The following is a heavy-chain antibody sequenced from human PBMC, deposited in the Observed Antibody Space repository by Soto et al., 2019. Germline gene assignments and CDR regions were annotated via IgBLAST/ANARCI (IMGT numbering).Heavy chain of an antibody. D-gene: IGHD3-16*02. V-gene: IGHV4-59*01. Sequence: SETLSLTCTVSGGSISSYYWSWIRQPPGKGLEWIGYIYYSGSTNYNPSLKSRVTISVDTSKNQFSLKLSSVTAADTAVYYCARSYDYVWGSYRNAYYFDYWGQGTLVTVSS. CDR3: ARSYDYVWGSYRNAYYFDY. CDR2: IYYSGST. CDR1: GGSISSYY. J-gene: IGHJ4*02.